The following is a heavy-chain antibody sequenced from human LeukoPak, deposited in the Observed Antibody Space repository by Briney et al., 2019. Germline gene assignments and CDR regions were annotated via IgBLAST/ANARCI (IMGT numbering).Heavy chain of an antibody. Sequence: GGSLRLSCAASGFTFSNAWMSWVRQAPGKGLEWVGRIKNKADAGTAEYAAPVKGRFTISRDDSKNTVYLQMNSLETEDTAMYYCTTEGLPGSFDYWGQGTLVTVSS. D-gene: IGHD4-11*01. CDR2: IKNKADAGTA. CDR3: TTEGLPGSFDY. J-gene: IGHJ4*02. CDR1: GFTFSNAW. V-gene: IGHV3-15*01.